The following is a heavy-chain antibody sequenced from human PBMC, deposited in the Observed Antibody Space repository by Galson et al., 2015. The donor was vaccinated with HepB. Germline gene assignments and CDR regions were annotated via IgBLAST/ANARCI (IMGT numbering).Heavy chain of an antibody. CDR2: IIPILGIA. Sequence: SVKVSCKASGGTFSSYTNSWVRQAPGQGLEWMGRIIPILGIANYAQKFQGRVTITADKSTSTAYMELSSLRSEDTAVYYCARDHPLLDNYDYYVMDAWGQETTVTVSS. CDR3: ARDHPLLDNYDYYVMDA. CDR1: GGTFSSYT. J-gene: IGHJ6*02. V-gene: IGHV1-69*04. D-gene: IGHD3/OR15-3a*01.